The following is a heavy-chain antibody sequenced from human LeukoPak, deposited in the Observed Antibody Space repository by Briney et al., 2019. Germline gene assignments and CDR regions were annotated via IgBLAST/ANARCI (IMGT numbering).Heavy chain of an antibody. CDR3: ARDVWRRAFYYAMDV. D-gene: IGHD2-21*01. V-gene: IGHV3-9*01. CDR2: ISWYSGNI. Sequence: GGSLRHSCVASGFTFDDHAMHWVRQAPGKGLEWVSSISWYSGNIGYADSVKGRFSISRDNAKNTLYLEMNSLRTDDTALYFCARDVWRRAFYYAMDVWGLGTTVAVSS. CDR1: GFTFDDHA. J-gene: IGHJ6*02.